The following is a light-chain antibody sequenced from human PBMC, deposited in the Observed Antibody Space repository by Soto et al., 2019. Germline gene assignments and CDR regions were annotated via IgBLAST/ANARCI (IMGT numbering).Light chain of an antibody. CDR1: NSDVGGYNY. Sequence: QSVLTQPASVSGCPGQSITIPCTGTNSDVGGYNYVSWYQHHPGKAPKLMIYEVFNRPSGVSSRFSGSKSGSTASLTISGLRAEDEADYYCSSYTTTNTLYVFGTGTKVTVL. CDR2: EVF. CDR3: SSYTTTNTLYV. J-gene: IGLJ1*01. V-gene: IGLV2-14*01.